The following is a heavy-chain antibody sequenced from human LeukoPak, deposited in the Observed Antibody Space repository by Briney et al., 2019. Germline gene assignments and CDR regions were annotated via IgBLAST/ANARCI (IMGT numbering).Heavy chain of an antibody. CDR2: ISYDGSNK. CDR3: ARVNNWNYDY. Sequence: GGSLRLSCAASGFTFSSYAMRWVRQAPGKGLEWVAVISYDGSNKYYADSVKGRFTISRDNSKNTLYLQMNSLRAEDTAVYYCARVNNWNYDYWGQGTLVTVSS. D-gene: IGHD1-7*01. CDR1: GFTFSSYA. V-gene: IGHV3-30-3*01. J-gene: IGHJ4*02.